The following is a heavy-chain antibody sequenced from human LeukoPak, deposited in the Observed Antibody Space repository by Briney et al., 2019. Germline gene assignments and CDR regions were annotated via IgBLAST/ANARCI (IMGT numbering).Heavy chain of an antibody. CDR2: IYYRGNT. Sequence: SETLSLTCTVSGGSISSYYWTWIRQPPGKGLEWIGYIYYRGNTKYNPSLKSRVSISVDTSKNQSSLNLSSVTAADTAVYYCARLEDYYDGSGYYYHWGQGTLVTVSS. CDR3: ARLEDYYDGSGYYYH. CDR1: GGSISSYY. J-gene: IGHJ4*02. V-gene: IGHV4-59*08. D-gene: IGHD3-22*01.